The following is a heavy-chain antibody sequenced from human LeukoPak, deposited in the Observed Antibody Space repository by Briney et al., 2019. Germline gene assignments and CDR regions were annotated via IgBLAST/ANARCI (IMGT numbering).Heavy chain of an antibody. CDR1: GFSFSRYG. D-gene: IGHD6-19*01. CDR2: IRYDGRNK. CDR3: ARGHSGWYDY. Sequence: GGSLRLSCAASGFSFSRYGMHWVRQAPGKGLEWMAFIRYDGRNKYYAGSVKGRFTISRDNSKNTLYLQMNSLRAEDTAVYYCARGHSGWYDYWGQGTLVTVSS. V-gene: IGHV3-30*02. J-gene: IGHJ4*02.